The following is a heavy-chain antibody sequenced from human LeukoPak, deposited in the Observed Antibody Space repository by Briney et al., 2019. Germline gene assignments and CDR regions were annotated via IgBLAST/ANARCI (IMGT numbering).Heavy chain of an antibody. D-gene: IGHD6-13*01. Sequence: ASVKVSCKASGGTFSSYAISWVRQAPGQGLEWMGGIIPIFGTPNYAQKFQGRVTITADESTNTAYMELSSLRSEDTAVYYCARDLSSSTWYGFDYWGQGTLVTVSS. CDR1: GGTFSSYA. CDR3: ARDLSSSTWYGFDY. V-gene: IGHV1-69*13. J-gene: IGHJ4*02. CDR2: IIPIFGTP.